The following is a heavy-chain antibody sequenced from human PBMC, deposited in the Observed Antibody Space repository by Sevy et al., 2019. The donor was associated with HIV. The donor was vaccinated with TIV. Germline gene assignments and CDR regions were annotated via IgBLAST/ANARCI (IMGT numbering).Heavy chain of an antibody. D-gene: IGHD3-3*01. CDR1: GFTFSGSA. Sequence: GGSLRLSCSASGFTFSGSALHWVRQAPGKGLEYVSVISSSGSSAYYAESVRGRFTISRANSKNTLYLQMRSLRAEDTAVYYCVKDSIFYDSSSGYRPFYYYGMDVWGQGTSVTVSS. CDR3: VKDSIFYDSSSGYRPFYYYGMDV. CDR2: ISSSGSSA. J-gene: IGHJ6*02. V-gene: IGHV3-64D*09.